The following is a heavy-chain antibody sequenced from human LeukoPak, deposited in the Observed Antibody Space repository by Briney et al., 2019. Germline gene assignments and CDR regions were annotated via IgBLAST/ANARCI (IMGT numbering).Heavy chain of an antibody. CDR2: IYYSGST. Sequence: SETLSLTCTVSGGSISSYYWSWIRQPPGKGLEWIGYIYYSGSTNYNPSLKSRVTLSVDTSKNQFSLKVSSVTAADTAVYYCARTDGSSGWAYFDYWGQGTLVTVSS. V-gene: IGHV4-59*08. D-gene: IGHD6-19*01. J-gene: IGHJ4*02. CDR3: ARTDGSSGWAYFDY. CDR1: GGSISSYY.